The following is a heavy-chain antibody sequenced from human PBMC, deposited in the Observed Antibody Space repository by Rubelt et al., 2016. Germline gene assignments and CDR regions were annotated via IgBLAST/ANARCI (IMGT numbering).Heavy chain of an antibody. CDR3: ARKTDSSARGDY. CDR1: GLTFSSCT. J-gene: IGHJ4*02. V-gene: IGHV3-23*01. D-gene: IGHD4-11*01. CDR2: INYNSGSI. Sequence: EVQLLESGGDLVQPGGSLRLSCAAAGLTFSSCTMSWFRQAPGKGLEWVSAINYNSGSIYYADSVKGRFTISRDNSNNMLYLQMNSLRVEDTAVDYCARKTDSSARGDYWGQGTLVTVSS.